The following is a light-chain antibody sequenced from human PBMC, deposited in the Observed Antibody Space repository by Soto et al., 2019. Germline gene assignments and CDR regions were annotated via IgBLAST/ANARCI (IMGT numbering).Light chain of an antibody. CDR1: SSDVGGYNY. J-gene: IGLJ2*01. Sequence: QSAQTQPASVSGSPGQSITISCTGTSSDVGGYNYVSWYQQHPGKAPKLIIYDVTDRPSGVSNRFSGSKSGNTASLTISGLQAEDEADYYCSSYTSSRTLVFGGGTKLTVL. CDR2: DVT. CDR3: SSYTSSRTLV. V-gene: IGLV2-14*01.